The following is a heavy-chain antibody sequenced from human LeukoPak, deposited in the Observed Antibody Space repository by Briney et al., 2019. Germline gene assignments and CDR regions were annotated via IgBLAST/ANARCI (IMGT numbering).Heavy chain of an antibody. V-gene: IGHV3-23*01. CDR2: ISGRGDIT. CDR3: AKDRGYTYALQAYYFDL. D-gene: IGHD5-18*01. J-gene: IGHJ2*01. Sequence: GGSLRLSCSASGFNFRNFAMSWVRQAPGRGLEWASAISGRGDITYSADSVKGRFTISRDNSRNTLSLQMNSLRGEDTAVYYCAKDRGYTYALQAYYFDLWGRGTLVTVSS. CDR1: GFNFRNFA.